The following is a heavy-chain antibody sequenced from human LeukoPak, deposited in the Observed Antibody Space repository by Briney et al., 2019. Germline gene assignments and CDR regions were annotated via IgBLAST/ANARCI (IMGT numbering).Heavy chain of an antibody. D-gene: IGHD4-17*01. V-gene: IGHV4-34*01. J-gene: IGHJ4*02. CDR2: IYHRGST. CDR1: AGSFSNYY. Sequence: SETLSLTCAVYAGSFSNYYWSWIRQPPGKGLEWIGEIYHRGSTNYNPSLKSRVTISVDTSKNQFSLKLSSVTAADTAMYYCARGSFDYGDYQIFDYWGQGTLVTVSS. CDR3: ARGSFDYGDYQIFDY.